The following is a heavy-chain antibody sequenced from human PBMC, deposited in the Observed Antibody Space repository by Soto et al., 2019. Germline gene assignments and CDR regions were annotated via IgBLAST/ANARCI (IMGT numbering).Heavy chain of an antibody. CDR3: AVYYDILTGYSPLDY. Sequence: PGGSLRLSCAASGFTFSSYAMHWVRQAPGKGLEWVAVISYDGSNKYYADSVKGRFTISRDNSKNTLYLQMNSLRAEDTAVYYCAVYYDILTGYSPLDYWGQGTLVTVSS. CDR2: ISYDGSNK. D-gene: IGHD3-9*01. V-gene: IGHV3-30-3*01. J-gene: IGHJ4*02. CDR1: GFTFSSYA.